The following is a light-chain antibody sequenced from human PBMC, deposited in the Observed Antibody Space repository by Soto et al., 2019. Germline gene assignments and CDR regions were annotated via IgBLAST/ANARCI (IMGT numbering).Light chain of an antibody. Sequence: DIQRTQSPSTLSASVGDRVSINCRASQSISAWLAWYQQKPGKAPRLLIYKASTLEIGVPSRFSGSGSGTEFTLTISSLQPDDVATYYCQQYNDYSWTFGQGTKADIK. CDR2: KAS. CDR3: QQYNDYSWT. J-gene: IGKJ1*01. V-gene: IGKV1-5*03. CDR1: QSISAW.